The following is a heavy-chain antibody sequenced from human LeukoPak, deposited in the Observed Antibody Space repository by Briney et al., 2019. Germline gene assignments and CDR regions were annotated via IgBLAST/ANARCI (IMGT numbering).Heavy chain of an antibody. CDR1: GYTFTSYG. D-gene: IGHD2-15*01. CDR3: AREYCSGGSCWHYYYYGMDV. J-gene: IGHJ6*01. CDR2: ISAYNGST. V-gene: IGHV1-18*01. Sequence: ASVKASCKASGYTFTSYGTSSVRQAPGQGLEWMGWISAYNGSTNYAQKLRGRVTMTTDTSTSTAYMELRSLRSDDTAVYYCAREYCSGGSCWHYYYYGMDVWGQGTTVTVSS.